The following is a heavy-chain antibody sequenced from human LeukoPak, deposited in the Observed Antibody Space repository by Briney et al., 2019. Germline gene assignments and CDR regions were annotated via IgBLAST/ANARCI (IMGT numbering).Heavy chain of an antibody. CDR3: ARQGYGGGAFDI. CDR2: IIPIFGTA. J-gene: IGHJ3*02. D-gene: IGHD5-18*01. Sequence: SVKVSCKASGGTFSIYAISWVRQAPGQGLEWMGGIIPIFGTANYAQKFQGRVTITADKSTSTAYMELSSLRSEDTAVYYCARQGYGGGAFDIWGQGTMVTVSS. CDR1: GGTFSIYA. V-gene: IGHV1-69*06.